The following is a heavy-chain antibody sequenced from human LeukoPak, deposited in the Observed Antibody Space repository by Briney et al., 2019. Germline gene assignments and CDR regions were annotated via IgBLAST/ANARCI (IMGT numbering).Heavy chain of an antibody. CDR1: GVSMGAYY. CDR3: ARGVPVSWGGYYFDS. CDR2: VYYRGIT. Sequence: SETLSLTCTVSGVSMGAYYWSWIRQPPGKGLEWIGYVYYRGITNYDPSLQSRVTISMDTSKNQFSLNLNSVTATDTALFFCARGVPVSWGGYYFDSWGQGTLVTVSS. V-gene: IGHV4-59*01. J-gene: IGHJ4*02. D-gene: IGHD3-10*01.